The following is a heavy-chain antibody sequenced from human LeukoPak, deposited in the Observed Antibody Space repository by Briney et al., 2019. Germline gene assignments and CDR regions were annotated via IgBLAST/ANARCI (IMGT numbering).Heavy chain of an antibody. CDR3: ARGPETPYYYYYMDV. V-gene: IGHV4-34*01. CDR1: GGSFSGYY. Sequence: KPSETLSLTCAVYGGSFSGYYWSWIRQPPGKGLEWIGEINHSGSTNYNPSLKSRVTISVDTSKNQFSLKLSSVTAADTAVYYCARGPETPYYYYYMDVWGKGTTVTVSS. CDR2: INHSGST. J-gene: IGHJ6*03. D-gene: IGHD1-14*01.